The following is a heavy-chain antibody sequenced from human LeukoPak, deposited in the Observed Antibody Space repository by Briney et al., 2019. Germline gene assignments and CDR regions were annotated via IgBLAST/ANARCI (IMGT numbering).Heavy chain of an antibody. V-gene: IGHV3-30*02. D-gene: IGHD3-3*01. CDR2: IRYDGSDKYYADGSDK. CDR3: AKNPSGEFWSGNPYFGY. CDR1: GFTFNSYG. Sequence: GGSLRLSCAASGFTFNSYGMHWVRQAPGKGLEWVAFIRYDGSDKYYADGSDKYYADSVKGRFTISRDNSKNTLFLQMNSLRGEDTAIYYCAKNPSGEFWSGNPYFGYWGQGTLVTVSS. J-gene: IGHJ4*02.